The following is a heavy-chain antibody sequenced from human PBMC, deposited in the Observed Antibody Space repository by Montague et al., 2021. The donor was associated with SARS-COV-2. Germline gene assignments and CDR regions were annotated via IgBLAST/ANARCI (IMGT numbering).Heavy chain of an antibody. V-gene: IGHV4-61*02. Sequence: TLSLTCTASGGSIRSGSYNWSWIRQSAGEGLEWIGRIYTRGGTYYNPSLKSRVTISIDTSKNQLSLKLSSVTAADAAMYYCARSGEGGTSWPFDYWGQGTLVTVSS. CDR3: ARSGEGGTSWPFDY. CDR1: GGSIRSGSYN. CDR2: IYTRGGT. D-gene: IGHD6-13*01. J-gene: IGHJ4*02.